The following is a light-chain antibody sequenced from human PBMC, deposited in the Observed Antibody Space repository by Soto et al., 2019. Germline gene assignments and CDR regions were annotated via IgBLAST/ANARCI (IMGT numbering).Light chain of an antibody. CDR1: SSDVGGYNY. J-gene: IGLJ2*01. CDR2: DVS. V-gene: IGLV2-14*01. CDR3: SSYTSSSNLV. Sequence: QSALTQPASVSGSPGQSITISCTGTSSDVGGYNYVSWYQQHPGKAPKLMIYDVSNRPPGVSNRFSGSKSGNTASLTISGLQAEDEADYYCSSYTSSSNLVFGGGTKLTVL.